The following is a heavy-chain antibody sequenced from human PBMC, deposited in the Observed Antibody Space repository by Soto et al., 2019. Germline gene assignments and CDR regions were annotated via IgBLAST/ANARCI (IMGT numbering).Heavy chain of an antibody. D-gene: IGHD1-1*01. CDR1: GFSLSTSGEG. CDR2: VYWDDDK. J-gene: IGHJ4*02. V-gene: IGHV2-5*02. CDR3: AHDWVENAYKKYDFDY. Sequence: QITLRESGPTLVKPTQTLTLTCTFSGFSLSTSGEGVGWIRQPPGKALEWLALVYWDDDKRYSPSLKNRLTVTKDTSKNQVVLTMTNMDPEDTATYYCAHDWVENAYKKYDFDYWGQGTLVTVSS.